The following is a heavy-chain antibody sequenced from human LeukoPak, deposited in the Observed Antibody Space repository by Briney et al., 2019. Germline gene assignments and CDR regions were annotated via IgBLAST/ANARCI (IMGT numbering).Heavy chain of an antibody. V-gene: IGHV4-34*01. J-gene: IGHJ4*02. Sequence: SETLSLTCAVYGGSFSGYYWSWMRQPPGKGLEWIGEINHSGSTNYNPSLKSRVTISVDPSKNQFSLKLSSVTAADTAVYYCAGADVVVTAPIDYWRQGTLVTVSS. D-gene: IGHD2-21*02. CDR3: AGADVVVTAPIDY. CDR1: GGSFSGYY. CDR2: INHSGST.